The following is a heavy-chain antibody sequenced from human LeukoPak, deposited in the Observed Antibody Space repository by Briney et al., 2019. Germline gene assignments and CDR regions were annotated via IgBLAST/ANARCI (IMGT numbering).Heavy chain of an antibody. V-gene: IGHV3-30-3*01. CDR3: ARDRTVTTRGVFDY. CDR1: GFTFSSYA. Sequence: GGSLRLSCAASGFTFSSYAMHWVRQAPGKGLEWVAGILYDGSNKYYADSVRGRFTISRDNSKNTLYLQMISLRGEDTAMYYCARDRTVTTRGVFDYWGQGTLVTVSS. J-gene: IGHJ4*02. CDR2: ILYDGSNK. D-gene: IGHD4-17*01.